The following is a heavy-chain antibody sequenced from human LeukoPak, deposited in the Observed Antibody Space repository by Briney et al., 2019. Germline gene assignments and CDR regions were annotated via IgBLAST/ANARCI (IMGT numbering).Heavy chain of an antibody. CDR3: ATDRQWLVRYYFDY. Sequence: PGGSLRLSCAASGFTFSSYSMNWVRQAPGKGLEWVSFISGRSNYIYYADSVRGRFTISRDNSKNTLYLQMNSLRAEDTAVYYCATDRQWLVRYYFDYWGQGTLVTVS. V-gene: IGHV3-21*04. J-gene: IGHJ4*02. D-gene: IGHD6-19*01. CDR2: ISGRSNYI. CDR1: GFTFSSYS.